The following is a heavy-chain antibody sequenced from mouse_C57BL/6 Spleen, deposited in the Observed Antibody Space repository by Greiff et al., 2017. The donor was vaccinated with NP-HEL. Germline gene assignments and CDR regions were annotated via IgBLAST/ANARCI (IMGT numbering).Heavy chain of an antibody. J-gene: IGHJ2*01. Sequence: QVQLKQSGAELVKPGASVKLSCKASGYTFTSYWMHWVKQRPGQGLEWIGMIHPNSGSTNYNEKFKSKATLTVDKSSSTAYMQLSSLTSEDSAVYYCARDGSSYYFDYWGQGTTLTVSS. D-gene: IGHD1-1*01. CDR3: ARDGSSYYFDY. CDR2: IHPNSGST. V-gene: IGHV1-64*01. CDR1: GYTFTSYW.